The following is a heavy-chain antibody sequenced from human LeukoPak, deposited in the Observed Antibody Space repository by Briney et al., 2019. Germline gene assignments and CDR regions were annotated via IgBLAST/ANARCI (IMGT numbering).Heavy chain of an antibody. J-gene: IGHJ4*02. CDR1: GGSISSYY. CDR3: AREGDGLWFGEHHFDY. Sequence: SETLSLTCTVSGGSISSYYWSWIRQPAGKGLEWIALIYTSGSTNYNPSLKSRVTMSVDTSKNQFSLKLSSVTAADTAVYYCAREGDGLWFGEHHFDYWGQGTLVTVSS. V-gene: IGHV4-4*07. CDR2: IYTSGST. D-gene: IGHD3-10*01.